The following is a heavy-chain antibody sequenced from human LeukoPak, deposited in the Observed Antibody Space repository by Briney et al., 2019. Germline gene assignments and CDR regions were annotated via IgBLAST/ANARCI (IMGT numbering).Heavy chain of an antibody. J-gene: IGHJ4*02. CDR3: ARQTGSGLFILP. CDR1: GGSFNDYY. D-gene: IGHD3/OR15-3a*01. Sequence: SETLSLTCAVYGGSFNDYYWNWIRQPPGKGLEWIGEINHSGSTNYNPSLKSRVTISVDTSKNQFSLRLTSVTAADTAVYYCARQTGSGLFILPGGQGTLVTVSS. V-gene: IGHV4-34*01. CDR2: INHSGST.